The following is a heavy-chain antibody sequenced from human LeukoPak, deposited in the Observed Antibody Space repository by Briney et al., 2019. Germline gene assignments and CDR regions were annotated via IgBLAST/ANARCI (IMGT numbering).Heavy chain of an antibody. Sequence: PGGSLRLSCAASGFTFSVYAMSWVRQAPGKGLELVSAISGSGGNTYYADSVKGRFTISRDNSKNTLSLQMNSLRAEDTAVYYCARDGGNSWDYWGQGTLVTVSS. D-gene: IGHD6-13*01. CDR2: ISGSGGNT. CDR3: ARDGGNSWDY. J-gene: IGHJ4*02. CDR1: GFTFSVYA. V-gene: IGHV3-23*01.